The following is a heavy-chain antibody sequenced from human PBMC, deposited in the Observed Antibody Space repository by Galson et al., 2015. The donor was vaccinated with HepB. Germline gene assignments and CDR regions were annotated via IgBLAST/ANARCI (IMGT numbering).Heavy chain of an antibody. CDR3: AKAPITMVRGVIMHDAFDI. V-gene: IGHV3-23*01. CDR1: GFTFSSYA. Sequence: SLRLSCAASGFTFSSYAMSWVRQAPGKGLEWVSAISGSGGSTYYADSVKGRFTISRDNSKNTLYLQMNSLRAEDTAVYYCAKAPITMVRGVIMHDAFDIWGQGTMVTVSS. CDR2: ISGSGGST. D-gene: IGHD3-10*01. J-gene: IGHJ3*02.